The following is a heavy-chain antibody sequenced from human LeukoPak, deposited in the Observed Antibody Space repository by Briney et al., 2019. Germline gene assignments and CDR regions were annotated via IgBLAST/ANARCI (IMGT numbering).Heavy chain of an antibody. V-gene: IGHV1-18*01. CDR1: GYTFTSYG. CDR3: ARDPPYYYGSGSVWWFDP. CDR2: ISAYNGNT. J-gene: IGHJ5*02. D-gene: IGHD3-10*01. Sequence: ASVKVSCKASGYTFTSYGISWVRQAPGQGLEWMGWISAYNGNTNYAQKLQARVTMTTDTSTSTAYMELRSLRSDDTAVYYCARDPPYYYGSGSVWWFDPWGQGTLVTVSS.